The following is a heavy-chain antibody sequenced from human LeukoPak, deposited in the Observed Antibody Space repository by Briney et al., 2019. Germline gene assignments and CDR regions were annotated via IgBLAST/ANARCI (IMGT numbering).Heavy chain of an antibody. CDR2: IYYSGST. D-gene: IGHD2/OR15-2a*01. J-gene: IGHJ4*02. Sequence: SSETLSLTCTVSGGSISSYYWSWIRQPPGKGLEWIGYIYYSGSTNYNPSLKSRVTISVDTSKNQFSLKLSSVTAADTAVYYCATQNPSSPFDYWGQGTLVSVSS. V-gene: IGHV4-59*01. CDR1: GGSISSYY. CDR3: ATQNPSSPFDY.